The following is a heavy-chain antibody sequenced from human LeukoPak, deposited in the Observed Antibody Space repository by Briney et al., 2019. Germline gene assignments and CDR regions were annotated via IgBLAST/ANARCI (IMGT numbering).Heavy chain of an antibody. CDR1: GFTFSSYN. Sequence: PGGSLRLSCAASGFTFSSYNINWVRQAPGKGLEWVSSISSSSTYIYYADSVKGRFTISRDNAKNSLYLQMNSLRAEDTAVYYCARDQNYYGSGSQNYYYYYYMDVWGKGTTVTVSS. CDR2: ISSSSTYI. J-gene: IGHJ6*03. V-gene: IGHV3-21*01. D-gene: IGHD3-10*01. CDR3: ARDQNYYGSGSQNYYYYYYMDV.